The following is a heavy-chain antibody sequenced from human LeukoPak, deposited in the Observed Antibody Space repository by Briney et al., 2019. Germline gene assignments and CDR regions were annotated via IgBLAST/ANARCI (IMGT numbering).Heavy chain of an antibody. CDR3: AKERSLEIAVAGTIFDY. V-gene: IGHV3-66*01. CDR1: GFTVSSNY. J-gene: IGHJ4*02. D-gene: IGHD6-19*01. CDR2: IYSGGDT. Sequence: PGGSLRLSCAAPGFTVSSNYMGWVRQAPGKGLEWVSVIYSGGDTYYADSVKGRFTISRDNSKNMIYLEMSSLKAEDTAVYYCAKERSLEIAVAGTIFDYWGQGTLVTVSS.